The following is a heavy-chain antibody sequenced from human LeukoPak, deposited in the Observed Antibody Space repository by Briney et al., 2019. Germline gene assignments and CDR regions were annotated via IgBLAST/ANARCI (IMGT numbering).Heavy chain of an antibody. CDR1: GFTFSSYG. Sequence: GGTLRLSCAASGFTFSSYGMHWVRRAPGKGLEWVAFIRYDGSNKYYADSVKGRFTISRDNSKNTLYLQMNSLRAEDTAVYYCAKDSASGWPFFDPWGQGTLVTVSS. D-gene: IGHD6-19*01. J-gene: IGHJ5*02. V-gene: IGHV3-30*02. CDR3: AKDSASGWPFFDP. CDR2: IRYDGSNK.